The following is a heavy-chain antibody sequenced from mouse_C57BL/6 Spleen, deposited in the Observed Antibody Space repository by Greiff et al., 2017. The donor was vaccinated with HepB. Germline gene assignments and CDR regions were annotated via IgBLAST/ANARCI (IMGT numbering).Heavy chain of an antibody. CDR3: ARETTVVATDAMDY. CDR2: ISSGSCTI. CDR1: GFTFSDYG. V-gene: IGHV5-17*01. D-gene: IGHD1-1*01. J-gene: IGHJ4*01. Sequence: EVKLVESGGGLVKPGGSLKLSCAASGFTFSDYGMHWVRQAPEKGLEWVAYISSGSCTIYYADTVKGRFPISRDNAKNTLFLQLTSLRSEDTAMYYCARETTVVATDAMDYWGQGTSVTVSS.